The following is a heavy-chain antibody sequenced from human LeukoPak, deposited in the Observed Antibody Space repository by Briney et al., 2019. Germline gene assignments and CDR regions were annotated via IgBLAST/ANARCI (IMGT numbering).Heavy chain of an antibody. CDR3: ARLSTPRLWDSSGYSEGYYFDY. CDR1: GGSISSSSYY. Sequence: PSETLSLTCAVSGGSISSSSYYWGWIRQPPGKGLEWIGSIYYSGSTYYNPSLKSRVTISVDTSKNQFSLKLSSVTAADTAVYYCARLSTPRLWDSSGYSEGYYFDYWGQGTLVTVSS. V-gene: IGHV4-39*01. CDR2: IYYSGST. D-gene: IGHD3-22*01. J-gene: IGHJ4*02.